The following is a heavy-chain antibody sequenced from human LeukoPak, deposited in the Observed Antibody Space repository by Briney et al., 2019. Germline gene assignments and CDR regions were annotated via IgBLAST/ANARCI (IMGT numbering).Heavy chain of an antibody. CDR1: GFKFSNHA. D-gene: IGHD1/OR15-1a*01. V-gene: IGHV3-33*06. CDR3: AKEKEPESLDQ. CDR2: IWHDASHT. J-gene: IGHJ4*02. Sequence: PGGSLRLSCAASGFKFSNHAMHWVRQAPGKGLKWVAVIWHDASHTYYEDSVKGRFTISRDNSKNMVYLQMNSLRAEDTALYFCAKEKEPESLDQWGQGTLVTVSS.